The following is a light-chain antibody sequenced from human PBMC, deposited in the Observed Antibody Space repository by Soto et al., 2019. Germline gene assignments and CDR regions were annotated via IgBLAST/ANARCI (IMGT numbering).Light chain of an antibody. CDR2: EVS. CDR3: CSYAGSSTYV. Sequence: QSALTQPASVSGSPGQSITISCTGTSNDVGSYNLVSWYQQHPGKAPKLMIYEVSKRPSGVSNRFSGSKSGNTASLTISGLQAEDEADYSCCSYAGSSTYVFGTGTKLTVL. V-gene: IGLV2-23*02. CDR1: SNDVGSYNL. J-gene: IGLJ1*01.